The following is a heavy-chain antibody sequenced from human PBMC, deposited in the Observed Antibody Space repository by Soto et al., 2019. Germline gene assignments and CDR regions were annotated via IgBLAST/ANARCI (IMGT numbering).Heavy chain of an antibody. Sequence: ASVKVSCKASGGTFSSYAISWVRQAPGQGLEWMGGIIPIFGTANYAQKFQGRVTITADESTSTAYMELSSLRSEDTAVYYCARDPRYCSSTSCYTGYYYYGMDVWGQGTTVTVSS. CDR1: GGTFSSYA. D-gene: IGHD2-2*02. CDR2: IIPIFGTA. CDR3: ARDPRYCSSTSCYTGYYYYGMDV. J-gene: IGHJ6*02. V-gene: IGHV1-69*13.